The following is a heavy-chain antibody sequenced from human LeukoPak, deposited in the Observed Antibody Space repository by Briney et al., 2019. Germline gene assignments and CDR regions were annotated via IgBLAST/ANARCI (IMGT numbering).Heavy chain of an antibody. V-gene: IGHV3-23*01. CDR1: GFTFSSYA. D-gene: IGHD4-17*01. Sequence: PGGSLRLSCAASGFTFSSYAMSWVRQAPGKGLEWVSAISGSGGSTYYADSVKGRFTISRDNSKNTLYLQMNSLRAEDTAVYYCAKEFDHDYGDYGTFDYWGQGTLVTVSS. CDR2: ISGSGGST. CDR3: AKEFDHDYGDYGTFDY. J-gene: IGHJ4*02.